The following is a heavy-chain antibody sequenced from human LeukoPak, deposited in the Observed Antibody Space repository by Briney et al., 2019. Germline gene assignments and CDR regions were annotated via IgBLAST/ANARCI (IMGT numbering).Heavy chain of an antibody. D-gene: IGHD3-3*01. V-gene: IGHV3-48*04. CDR3: ARGIGSIFGVVRYFDY. Sequence: GGSLRLSCAASGFTFSSYSMNWVRQAPGKGLEWVSYIRSSSETTYYADSVRGRFTISRDNAKNSLYLQMNSLRAEDTAVYYCARGIGSIFGVVRYFDYWGQGALVTVSS. J-gene: IGHJ4*02. CDR1: GFTFSSYS. CDR2: IRSSSETT.